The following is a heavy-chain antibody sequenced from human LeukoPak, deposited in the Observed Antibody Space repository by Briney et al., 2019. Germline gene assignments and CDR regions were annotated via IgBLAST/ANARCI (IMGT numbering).Heavy chain of an antibody. CDR1: GGSFSGYY. CDR3: ARGPRIDPYSSGWYGWFDP. CDR2: INHSEST. D-gene: IGHD6-19*01. V-gene: IGHV4-34*01. Sequence: PSDTLSLTRAVYGGSFSGYYWSWIRQPPGKGLGWIGEINHSESTNYNPPLKSRVTISVDTSKIQFSLKLTSVTAADTAVYYCARGPRIDPYSSGWYGWFDPWGQGTLVTVSS. J-gene: IGHJ5*02.